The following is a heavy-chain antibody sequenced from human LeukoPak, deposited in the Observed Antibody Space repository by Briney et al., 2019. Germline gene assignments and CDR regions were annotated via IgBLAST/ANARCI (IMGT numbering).Heavy chain of an antibody. V-gene: IGHV4-59*08. CDR3: ARTIVVVTAIPGNWFDP. Sequence: SETLSLTCTVSGDSISSYYWYWIRQPPGKGLEWIGYIYYSGSTNYNPSLKSRVTISVDTSKNQFSLKLSSVTAADTAVYYCARTIVVVTAIPGNWFDPWGQGTLVTVSS. CDR1: GDSISSYY. J-gene: IGHJ5*02. D-gene: IGHD2-21*02. CDR2: IYYSGST.